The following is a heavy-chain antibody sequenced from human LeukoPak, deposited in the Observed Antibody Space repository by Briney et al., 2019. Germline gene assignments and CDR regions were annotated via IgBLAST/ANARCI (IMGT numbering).Heavy chain of an antibody. D-gene: IGHD3-22*01. J-gene: IGHJ4*02. V-gene: IGHV3-23*01. CDR2: ISGSGGST. CDR1: GFTFSSYA. Sequence: PGGSLRLSCAASGFTFSSYAMSWVRPAPGKGLEWVSAISGSGGSTYYADSVKGRFTISRDNSKNTLYLQMNSLRAEDTAVYYCAKDVPKYYYDSSGYYGADGYWGQGTLVTVSS. CDR3: AKDVPKYYYDSSGYYGADGY.